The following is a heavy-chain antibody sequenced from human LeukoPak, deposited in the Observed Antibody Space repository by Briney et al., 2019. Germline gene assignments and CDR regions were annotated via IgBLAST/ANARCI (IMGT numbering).Heavy chain of an antibody. V-gene: IGHV3-48*03. J-gene: IGHJ4*02. CDR2: ISTSGNTV. D-gene: IGHD3-10*01. CDR1: RFTFSSCE. CDR3: VRGFTYSGSYFRPYYFDY. Sequence: GGSLRLSCAASRFTFSSCEINWVRQAPGKGLEWVSYISTSGNTVHYADSVKGRFSISRDNARNSLYLQMNSLRDEDTALYYCVRGFTYSGSYFRPYYFDYWGQGTLVTVSS.